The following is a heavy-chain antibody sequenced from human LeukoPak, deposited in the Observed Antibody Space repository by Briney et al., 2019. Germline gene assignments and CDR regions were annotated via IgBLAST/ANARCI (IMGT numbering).Heavy chain of an antibody. V-gene: IGHV4-34*01. CDR1: GGSFSGYY. Sequence: SETLSLTCAVYGGSFSGYYWSWIRKPPGKGLEWIGEINHSGSTNYNPSLKSRVTISVDTSKNQFSLKLSSVTAAGTAVYYCARVRLRGAFDIWGQGTMVTVSS. D-gene: IGHD4-17*01. J-gene: IGHJ3*02. CDR2: INHSGST. CDR3: ARVRLRGAFDI.